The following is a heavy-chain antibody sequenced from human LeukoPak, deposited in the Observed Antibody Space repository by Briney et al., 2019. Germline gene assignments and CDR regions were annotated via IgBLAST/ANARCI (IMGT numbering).Heavy chain of an antibody. CDR2: IRNDGSIR. V-gene: IGHV3-30*02. J-gene: IGHJ4*02. D-gene: IGHD3-10*01. CDR1: GFTFRTYG. Sequence: GRSLRLSCAAAGFTFRTYGMHWVRQAPGKGLEWVAFIRNDGSIRYYADSLKGRFTISRDNSKNTLYLQMSSLRVDDTAVYYCAKGRAGMVRGVCDYWGQGTLVTVSS. CDR3: AKGRAGMVRGVCDY.